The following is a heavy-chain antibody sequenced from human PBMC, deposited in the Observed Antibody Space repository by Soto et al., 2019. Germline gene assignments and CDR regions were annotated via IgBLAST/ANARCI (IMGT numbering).Heavy chain of an antibody. Sequence: ASVKVSCKASGYTFTSYYIHWVRQAPGQGLEWMGIINPSGGSTSYAQKFQGRVTITADESTSTAYMELSSLRSEDTAVYYCAIYSGYDYKYFDYWGQGTLVTVSS. D-gene: IGHD5-12*01. CDR3: AIYSGYDYKYFDY. CDR2: INPSGGST. V-gene: IGHV1-46*01. J-gene: IGHJ4*02. CDR1: GYTFTSYY.